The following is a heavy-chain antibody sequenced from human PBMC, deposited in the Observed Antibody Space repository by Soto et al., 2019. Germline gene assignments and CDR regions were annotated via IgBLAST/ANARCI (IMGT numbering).Heavy chain of an antibody. CDR3: ARSKGGALYYYYGMDV. J-gene: IGHJ6*02. CDR2: IIPIFGTA. D-gene: IGHD3-10*01. V-gene: IGHV1-69*13. CDR1: GGTFSSYA. Sequence: SVKVSCKASGGTFSSYAISWVRQAPGQGLEWMGGIIPIFGTANYAQKFQGRVTITADESTSTAYMELSSLGSEDTAVYYCARSKGGALYYYYGMDVWGQGTTVTVSS.